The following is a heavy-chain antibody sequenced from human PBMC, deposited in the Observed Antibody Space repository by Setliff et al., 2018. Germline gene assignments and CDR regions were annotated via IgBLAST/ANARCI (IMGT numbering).Heavy chain of an antibody. CDR2: INHSGST. V-gene: IGHV4-34*01. Sequence: PSETLSLTCAAYGGPFSDYYWTWIRQPPGKGLEWIGEINHSGSTNYNPSLKSRVTMSVDTSKNQFSLKVSSVTAADSAMYYCARGRNVAARLLDSWSQGTQVTVSS. CDR1: GGPFSDYY. J-gene: IGHJ5*01. CDR3: ARGRNVAARLLDS. D-gene: IGHD6-6*01.